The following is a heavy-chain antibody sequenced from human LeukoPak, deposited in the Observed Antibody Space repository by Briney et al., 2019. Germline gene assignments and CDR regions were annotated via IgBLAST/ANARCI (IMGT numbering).Heavy chain of an antibody. V-gene: IGHV1-2*02. D-gene: IGHD3-22*01. J-gene: IGHJ4*02. CDR3: ASGNGGDSSGYYYEYYFDY. Sequence: ASVKVSCKASGYTFTGYYMHWVRQAPGQGLEWMGWINPNSGGTNYAQKFQGRVTMTRDTSISTAYMELSRLRSDDTAVYYCASGNGGDSSGYYYEYYFDYWGQGTLVTVSS. CDR2: INPNSGGT. CDR1: GYTFTGYY.